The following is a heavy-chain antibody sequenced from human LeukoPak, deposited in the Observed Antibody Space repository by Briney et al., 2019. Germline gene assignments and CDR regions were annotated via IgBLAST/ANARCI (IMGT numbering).Heavy chain of an antibody. J-gene: IGHJ5*02. CDR2: IYYSGST. D-gene: IGHD5-24*01. CDR1: GGSISSSSYY. Sequence: SETLSLTCTVSGGSISSSSYYWGWIRQPPGKGLEWIGSIYYSGSTYYNPTLKSRVTISVDTSKNQFSLKLSSVTAADTAVYYCARGTRDGYNTNWFDPWGQGTLVTVSS. V-gene: IGHV4-39*01. CDR3: ARGTRDGYNTNWFDP.